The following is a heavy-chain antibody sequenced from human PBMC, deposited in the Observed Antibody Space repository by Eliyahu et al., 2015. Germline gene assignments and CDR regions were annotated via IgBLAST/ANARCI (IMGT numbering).Heavy chain of an antibody. J-gene: IGHJ6*02. D-gene: IGHD3-9*01. CDR2: ISSSSSYI. CDR1: GFTFSXYS. V-gene: IGHV3-21*01. Sequence: EVQLVESGGGLVKPGGSLXXXCVASGFTFSXYSXNWVRQTPGKGLEWVSSISSSSSYIYYADSVKGRFTISRDNAKNSLYLQMHSLRAEDTAVFYCARGLSYYDILTGYYYYGMDVWGQGTTVTVSS. CDR3: ARGLSYYDILTGYYYYGMDV.